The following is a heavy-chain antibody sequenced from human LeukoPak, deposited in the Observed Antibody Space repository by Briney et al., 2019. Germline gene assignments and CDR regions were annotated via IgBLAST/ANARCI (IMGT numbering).Heavy chain of an antibody. J-gene: IGHJ4*02. Sequence: QTGGSLRLSCAASGXTFSSYAMSWVRQAPGKGLEWVSVMSGSSSNTFYADSVRGRFTISRDNSKNTLYLQMNSLRAEDTAVYYCARKVGNNFDYWGQGTLVTVSA. D-gene: IGHD1/OR15-1a*01. CDR3: ARKVGNNFDY. CDR1: GXTFSSYA. V-gene: IGHV3-23*01. CDR2: MSGSSSNT.